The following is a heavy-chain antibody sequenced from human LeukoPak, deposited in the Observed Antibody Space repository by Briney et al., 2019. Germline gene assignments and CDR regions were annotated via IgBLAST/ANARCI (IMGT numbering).Heavy chain of an antibody. J-gene: IGHJ6*03. CDR2: ISSSGSTI. Sequence: GGSLRLSCAASGFTFSDYYMSWIRQAPGKGLEWVSYISSSGSTIYYADSVKGRFTISRDNAKNSLYLQMNSLRAEDTAVYYCARSPRASDYYYMDVWGKGTTATVSS. V-gene: IGHV3-11*01. CDR3: ARSPRASDYYYMDV. CDR1: GFTFSDYY.